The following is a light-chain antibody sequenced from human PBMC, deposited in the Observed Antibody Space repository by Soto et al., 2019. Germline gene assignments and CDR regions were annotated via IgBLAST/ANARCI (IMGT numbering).Light chain of an antibody. CDR1: QSTSSW. V-gene: IGKV1-5*01. CDR2: DAS. Sequence: DIQMTQSPSTLSASVGDRVTITCRASQSTSSWLAWYQQKPGKAPKLLIYDASSLESGVPSRFSGSRSGTEFTLTISSLQPDDFATYYCQQYNSYSPTFGGGTKVEIK. J-gene: IGKJ4*01. CDR3: QQYNSYSPT.